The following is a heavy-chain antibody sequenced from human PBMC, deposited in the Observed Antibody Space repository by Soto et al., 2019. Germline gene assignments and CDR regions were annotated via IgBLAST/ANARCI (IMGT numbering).Heavy chain of an antibody. J-gene: IGHJ4*01. Sequence: EVQLVESGGGLVQPGGSLRLSCAASGFTFSSYEMNWVRQAPGKGLGWVSYISSSGSTIYYADSVKGRFTISRDNAKNSLYLQMNILRAEDTAVYYCAAGVDSSGYRFDYWGHGTLVTVSS. CDR1: GFTFSSYE. CDR2: ISSSGSTI. V-gene: IGHV3-48*03. D-gene: IGHD3-22*01. CDR3: AAGVDSSGYRFDY.